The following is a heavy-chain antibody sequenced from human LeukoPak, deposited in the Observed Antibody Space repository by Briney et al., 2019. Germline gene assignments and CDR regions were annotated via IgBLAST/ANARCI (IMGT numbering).Heavy chain of an antibody. CDR2: VSGTRTYI. CDR1: GFTFSDYT. CDR3: ARMSGYYDY. Sequence: PGGSLRLSCAASGFTFSDYTMNWVRQAPGKGLEWVSSVSGTRTYIYYADSVKGRFTISRDNAKNSPYLQMNSLRAEDTAVYYCARMSGYYDYWGQGTLVTVSS. V-gene: IGHV3-21*01. J-gene: IGHJ4*02.